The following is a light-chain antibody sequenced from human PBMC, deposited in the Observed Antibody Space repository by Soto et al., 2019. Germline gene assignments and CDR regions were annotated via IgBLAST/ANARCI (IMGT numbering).Light chain of an antibody. CDR1: QSVSTN. Sequence: EIVMTQSPGTLSLSPGERATLSCRASQSVSTNLAWYQQIPGQAPRLLIYGASTRATGIPARFSGSGSGTEFTLAISSLQSEDFAVYYCQQYNDWLQTFGLGTKV. J-gene: IGKJ1*01. CDR3: QQYNDWLQT. CDR2: GAS. V-gene: IGKV3-15*01.